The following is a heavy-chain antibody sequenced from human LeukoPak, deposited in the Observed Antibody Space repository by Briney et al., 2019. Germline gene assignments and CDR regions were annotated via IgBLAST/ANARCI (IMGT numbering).Heavy chain of an antibody. V-gene: IGHV1-2*02. D-gene: IGHD3-22*01. CDR1: GYTFTGYY. Sequence: APVKVSCKASGYTFTGYYMHWVRQAPGQGLEWMGWINANSGDTKYAQKFQGRVTMTRDTSISTAYMELSRLRSDVTAMYYCAREISGYSDYWGQGTLVTVSS. CDR2: INANSGDT. CDR3: AREISGYSDY. J-gene: IGHJ4*02.